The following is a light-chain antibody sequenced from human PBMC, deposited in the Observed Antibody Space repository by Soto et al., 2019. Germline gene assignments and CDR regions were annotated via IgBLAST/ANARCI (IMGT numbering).Light chain of an antibody. CDR2: DVS. CDR1: SSDFGSYNY. J-gene: IGLJ2*01. CDR3: SSYTSTTYVA. Sequence: SVLTEPASVSGSPGQSITISCTGSSSDFGSYNYVSWYRQHPGKAPKLMIYDVSNRPSGVSNRFSGSKSGNTASLTISGLQPEDEADYYCSSYTSTTYVAFGGGTKLTVL. V-gene: IGLV2-14*01.